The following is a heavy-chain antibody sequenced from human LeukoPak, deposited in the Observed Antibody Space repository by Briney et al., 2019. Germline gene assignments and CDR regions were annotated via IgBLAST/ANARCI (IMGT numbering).Heavy chain of an antibody. CDR2: ISAYNGNT. D-gene: IGHD3-22*01. J-gene: IGHJ5*02. V-gene: IGHV1-18*01. Sequence: ASVKVSCKASGYTSTSYGISWVRQAPGQGLEWMGWISAYNGNTNYAQKLQGRVTMTTDTSTSTAYMELRSLRSDDTAVYYCARGRDYYDSSGYYWNWFDPWGQGTLVTVSS. CDR1: GYTSTSYG. CDR3: ARGRDYYDSSGYYWNWFDP.